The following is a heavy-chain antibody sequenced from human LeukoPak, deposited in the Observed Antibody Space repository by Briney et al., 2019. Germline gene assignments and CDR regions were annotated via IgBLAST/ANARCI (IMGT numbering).Heavy chain of an antibody. CDR2: IWYDGTSK. J-gene: IGHJ4*02. CDR1: GFSLSAYG. V-gene: IGHV3-33*01. D-gene: IGHD6-13*01. CDR3: ARSQSSSLIDY. Sequence: GGSLRLSCAASGFSLSAYGVHWVRQAPGKGLEWVAVIWYDGTSKDYADSVKGRFTFSRDNSKYTLYLQMNSLTVEDTAVYYCARSQSSSLIDYWGQGTLVTVSS.